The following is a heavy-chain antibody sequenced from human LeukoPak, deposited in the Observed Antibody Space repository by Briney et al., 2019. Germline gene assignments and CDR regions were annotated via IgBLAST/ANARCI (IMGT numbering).Heavy chain of an antibody. CDR1: GFTFSNYG. V-gene: IGHV3-30*03. CDR3: VTDSSPYCSGGSCSHFDY. D-gene: IGHD2-15*01. J-gene: IGHJ4*02. Sequence: GRSLRLSCAAAGFTFSNYGMQWVRQAPGKGLQWVAVISYDGTNKYYADSVKGRFTVSRDNAKNRLYLQMNSLRAEDTAIYYCVTDSSPYCSGGSCSHFDYWGQGTLVTVSS. CDR2: ISYDGTNK.